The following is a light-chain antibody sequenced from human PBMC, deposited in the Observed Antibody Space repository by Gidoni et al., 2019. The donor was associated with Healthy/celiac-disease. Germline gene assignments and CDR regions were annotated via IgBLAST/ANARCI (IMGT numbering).Light chain of an antibody. CDR3: QQSYSTAWT. Sequence: DIQMTQSPSSLSASVGDRVTITCRASQSISSYLNWYQQKPGKAPKLLIYAASSLQRGVPSRFSGSGSGTDFTLNISSLKHEDFETYYCQQSYSTAWTFGQGTKVEIK. V-gene: IGKV1-39*01. CDR2: AAS. J-gene: IGKJ1*01. CDR1: QSISSY.